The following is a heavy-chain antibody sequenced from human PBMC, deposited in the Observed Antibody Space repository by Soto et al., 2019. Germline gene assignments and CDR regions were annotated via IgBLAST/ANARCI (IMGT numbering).Heavy chain of an antibody. CDR3: AKYPVPSSYGSSSGYNWFDP. Sequence: GGSLRLSCAASGFTVSSNYMSWVRQAPGKGLEWVSVIYSGGSTYYADSVKGRFTISRDNSKNTLYLQMNSLRAEDTAVYYCAKYPVPSSYGSSSGYNWFDPWGQGTLVTVSS. J-gene: IGHJ5*02. V-gene: IGHV3-53*01. D-gene: IGHD6-6*01. CDR1: GFTVSSNY. CDR2: IYSGGST.